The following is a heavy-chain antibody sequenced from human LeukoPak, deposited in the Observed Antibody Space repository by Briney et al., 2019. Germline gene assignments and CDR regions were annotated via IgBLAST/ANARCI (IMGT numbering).Heavy chain of an antibody. CDR2: INHSGST. Sequence: SETLSLTCAVYGGSFSGYYWSWIRQPPGKGLEWIGEINHSGSTNYNPSLKSRVTISVDTSKNQFSLKLSSVTAADTAVYYSARLPKRANKKKYYFDYWGQGTLVTVSS. CDR3: ARLPKRANKKKYYFDY. CDR1: GGSFSGYY. J-gene: IGHJ4*02. V-gene: IGHV4-34*01.